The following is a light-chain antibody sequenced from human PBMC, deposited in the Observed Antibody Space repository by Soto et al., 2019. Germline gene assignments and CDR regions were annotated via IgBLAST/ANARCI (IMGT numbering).Light chain of an antibody. CDR1: QSIDRF. J-gene: IGKJ2*01. CDR3: QQTHGTPYN. Sequence: DIRMSQSPPSLAASVGDRVTITCRAIQSIDRFLHWYQQKPGKALTLLIFAAYSLQDRVPSRFSGSGAETEFAITSTSLQPEDLATCYGQQTHGTPYNFGEGTKLQIK. V-gene: IGKV1-39*01. CDR2: AAY.